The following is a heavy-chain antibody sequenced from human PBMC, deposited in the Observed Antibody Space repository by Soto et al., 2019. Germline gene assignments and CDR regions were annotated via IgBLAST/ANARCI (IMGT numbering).Heavy chain of an antibody. Sequence: QEQVVESGGGVVQPGRSLRLSCTASGFTFNNYGLHWVRQAPGKGLEWVALLTSGGSHKFYSESVKGQFTISRDDSKNTLFLQMDSLRTEDMAVYYCARGGSFDVWGRGTMVTVSS. J-gene: IGHJ3*01. CDR2: LTSGGSHK. CDR3: ARGGSFDV. V-gene: IGHV3-30*03. CDR1: GFTFNNYG. D-gene: IGHD3-16*01.